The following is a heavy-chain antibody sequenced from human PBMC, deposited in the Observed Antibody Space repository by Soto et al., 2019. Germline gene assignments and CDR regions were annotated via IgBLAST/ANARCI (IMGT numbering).Heavy chain of an antibody. D-gene: IGHD3-22*01. CDR2: IICSGGST. J-gene: IGHJ4*02. Sequence: GGSLRLSCAASGFTFDDYGMSWVRQAPGKGLEWISGIICSGGSTCYADSVKGRFTISRDNSKNTLYLQMNSLRADDTAVYYCAKGSSASRPYYFDSWGQGTLVTVSS. CDR3: AKGSSASRPYYFDS. CDR1: GFTFDDYG. V-gene: IGHV3-20*04.